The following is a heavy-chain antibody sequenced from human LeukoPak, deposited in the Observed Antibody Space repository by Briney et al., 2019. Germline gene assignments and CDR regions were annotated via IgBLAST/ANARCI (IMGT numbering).Heavy chain of an antibody. CDR1: GFTFSDYY. CDR3: AKAPGSVVVAARYYYYGMDV. D-gene: IGHD2-15*01. V-gene: IGHV3-11*01. Sequence: GGSLRLSCAASGFTFSDYYMSWIRQAPGKGLEWVSYISSSGSTICYADSVKGRFTISRDNAKNSLYLQMNSLRAEDTAVYYCAKAPGSVVVAARYYYYGMDVWGQGTTVTVSS. CDR2: ISSSGSTI. J-gene: IGHJ6*02.